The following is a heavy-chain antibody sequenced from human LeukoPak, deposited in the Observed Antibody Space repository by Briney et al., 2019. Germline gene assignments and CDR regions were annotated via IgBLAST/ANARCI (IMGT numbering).Heavy chain of an antibody. J-gene: IGHJ5*02. D-gene: IGHD1-26*01. CDR2: IYYSGST. V-gene: IGHV4-59*01. CDR3: ARVVGATLDVWFDP. CDR1: GGSISSYY. Sequence: PSETLSLTXTVSGGSISSYYWSWIRQPPGKGLEWIGYIYYSGSTNYNPSLKSRVTISVDTSKNQFSLKLSSVTAADTAVYYCARVVGATLDVWFDPWGQGTLVTVSS.